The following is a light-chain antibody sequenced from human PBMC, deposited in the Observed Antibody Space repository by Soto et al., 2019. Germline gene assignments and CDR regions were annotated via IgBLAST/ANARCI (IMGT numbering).Light chain of an antibody. Sequence: DIQMTQSPSTLSASVGDRVTISCRASQNIFSRLAWYQQKPGKAPKALIFDAFNLQSGVPPRFSGSGSGTEFPLTISGLQPDDFATYYCQQYHTFYTFGQGTKVDIK. CDR1: QNIFSR. J-gene: IGKJ2*01. V-gene: IGKV1-5*01. CDR3: QQYHTFYT. CDR2: DAF.